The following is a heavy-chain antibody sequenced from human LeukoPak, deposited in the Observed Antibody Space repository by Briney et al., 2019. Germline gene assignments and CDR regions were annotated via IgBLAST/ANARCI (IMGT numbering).Heavy chain of an antibody. J-gene: IGHJ6*02. CDR2: INPSGGST. D-gene: IGHD6-6*01. Sequence: ASVKVSCKASGYTFTSYYMYWVRQAPGQGLEWMGIINPSGGSTSYAQKFQGRVTMTRDTSTSTVYMELSSLRSEDTAVYYCARGGGSSSPYYYYGMDVWGQGTTVTVSS. CDR1: GYTFTSYY. CDR3: ARGGGSSSPYYYYGMDV. V-gene: IGHV1-46*01.